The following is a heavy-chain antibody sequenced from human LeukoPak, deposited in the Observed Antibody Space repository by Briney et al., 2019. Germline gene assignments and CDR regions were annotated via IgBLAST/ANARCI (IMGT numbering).Heavy chain of an antibody. J-gene: IGHJ4*02. CDR3: ARDGGGGYPIDY. V-gene: IGHV4-61*02. CDR1: GGSISSGSYY. D-gene: IGHD1-26*01. Sequence: SQTLSLTCTVSGGSISSGSYYWSWIRQPAGKGLEWIGRIYTSGSTNYSPSLKSRVTISVDTSKNQFSLKLSSVTAADTAVYYCARDGGGGYPIDYWGQGTLVTVSS. CDR2: IYTSGST.